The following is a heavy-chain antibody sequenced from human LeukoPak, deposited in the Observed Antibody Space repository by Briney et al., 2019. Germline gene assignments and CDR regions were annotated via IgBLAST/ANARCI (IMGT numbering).Heavy chain of an antibody. CDR2: ISTDSNYI. CDR3: VRDLSPPSGWYGEEFDY. J-gene: IGHJ4*02. V-gene: IGHV3-21*01. D-gene: IGHD6-19*01. Sequence: GGSLRLSCEASGFILSGYSMNWVRQAPGKGLEWVSSISTDSNYIYYGDSVEGRFTISRDDAKNSLYLQMNSLRAEDTAVYYCVRDLSPPSGWYGEEFDYWGQGTLVTVSS. CDR1: GFILSGYS.